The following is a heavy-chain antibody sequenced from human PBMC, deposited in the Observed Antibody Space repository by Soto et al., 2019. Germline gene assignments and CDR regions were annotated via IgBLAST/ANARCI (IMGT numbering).Heavy chain of an antibody. CDR2: INPNSGGR. D-gene: IGHD2-21*01. V-gene: IGHV1-2*04. CDR1: GYTFTGYY. CDR3: ARGEGGPRWGSIDY. J-gene: IGHJ4*02. Sequence: QVQLVQCGAEVKKPGASVKVSCKASGYTFTGYYMHWVRQAPGQGLEWMGWINPNSGGRNYAQKFQGWVTMTRDTSISTAYMELSRLRSDDTAVYYCARGEGGPRWGSIDYWGQGTLVTVSS.